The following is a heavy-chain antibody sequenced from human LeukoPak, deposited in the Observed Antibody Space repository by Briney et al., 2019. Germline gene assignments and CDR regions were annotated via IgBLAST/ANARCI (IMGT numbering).Heavy chain of an antibody. Sequence: SETLSLTCTVSGGSISSGSYYWSWIRQPAGKGLEWIGRIYTSGSTNYNPSLKSRVTISVDTSKNQFSLKLSSVTAADTAVYYCARQGRGSYENRWFDPWGQGTLVTVSS. CDR2: IYTSGST. J-gene: IGHJ5*02. V-gene: IGHV4-61*02. D-gene: IGHD1-26*01. CDR3: ARQGRGSYENRWFDP. CDR1: GGSISSGSYY.